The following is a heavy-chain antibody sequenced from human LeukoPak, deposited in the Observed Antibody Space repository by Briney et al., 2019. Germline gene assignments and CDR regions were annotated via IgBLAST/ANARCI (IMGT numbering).Heavy chain of an antibody. J-gene: IGHJ6*02. CDR3: ARAILGGYSGYTPPGMDA. CDR2: IIPILGIA. D-gene: IGHD5-12*01. CDR1: GGTFSSYA. Sequence: SVKVSCKASGGTFSSYAISWVRQAPGQGLEWMGRIIPILGIANYAQKFQGRVTITADKSTSTAYMELSSLRSEDTAVYYCARAILGGYSGYTPPGMDAWGQGTTVTVSS. V-gene: IGHV1-69*04.